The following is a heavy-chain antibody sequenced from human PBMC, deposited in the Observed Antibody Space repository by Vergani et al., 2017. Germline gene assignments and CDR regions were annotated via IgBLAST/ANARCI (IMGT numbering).Heavy chain of an antibody. CDR2: IYYSGST. J-gene: IGHJ6*03. D-gene: IGHD3-22*01. Sequence: QVQLQESGPGLVKPSETLSLTCTVSGGSISSYYWSWIRQPPGKGLEWIGYIYYSGSTNSNPSLKSRVTISVDTSKKQFSLKLSSVTAADTAVYYCARGYYYDSSGYYYYYYYMDVWGKGTTVTVSS. V-gene: IGHV4-59*01. CDR1: GGSISSYY. CDR3: ARGYYYDSSGYYYYYYYMDV.